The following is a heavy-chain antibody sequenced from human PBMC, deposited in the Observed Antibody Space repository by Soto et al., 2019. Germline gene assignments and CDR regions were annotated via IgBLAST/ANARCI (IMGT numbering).Heavy chain of an antibody. CDR2: MNPDSGNT. J-gene: IGHJ5*02. Sequence: QVQLVQSGAEVKKPGASVKVSCKASGYTFTSYDINWVRQATGQGLEWMGWMNPDSGNTGYAQKFQGRVTMTRNTSISTAYMELSSLRSEDPAVYYCARERSSSKRFDPWGQGTLVTVSS. V-gene: IGHV1-8*01. CDR3: ARERSSSKRFDP. D-gene: IGHD3-16*02. CDR1: GYTFTSYD.